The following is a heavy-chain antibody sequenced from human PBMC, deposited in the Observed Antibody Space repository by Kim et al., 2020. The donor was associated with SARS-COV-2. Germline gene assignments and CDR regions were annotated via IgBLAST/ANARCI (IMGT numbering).Heavy chain of an antibody. J-gene: IGHJ4*02. CDR1: GGSISSSNW. V-gene: IGHV4-4*02. Sequence: SETLSLTCTVSGGSISSSNWWTWVRQPPGKGLEWIGEIYHSGSTNYNPSLKSRVIISVDKSENQFSLRLSFVTAADTAVYYCARAVKFDYWGQGTLVTVSS. CDR3: ARAVKFDY. CDR2: IYHSGST.